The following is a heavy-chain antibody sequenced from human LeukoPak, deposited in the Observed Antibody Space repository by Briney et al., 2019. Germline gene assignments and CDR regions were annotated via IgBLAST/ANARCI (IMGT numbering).Heavy chain of an antibody. CDR1: GFTFSRYT. CDR2: ISGSGGST. J-gene: IGHJ4*02. V-gene: IGHV3-23*01. Sequence: GGLLRLSCAASGFTFSRYTMSWVRQAPGKGLEWVSAISGSGGSTYNADSVKGRFTISRDNSQNTLYLQMNSLRAEDTALYYCAKRDTGYYFDYWGQGTLVTVSS. D-gene: IGHD5-18*01. CDR3: AKRDTGYYFDY.